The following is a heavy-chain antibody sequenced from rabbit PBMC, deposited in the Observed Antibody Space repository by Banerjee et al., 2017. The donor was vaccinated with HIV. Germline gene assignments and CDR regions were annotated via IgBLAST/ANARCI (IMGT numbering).Heavy chain of an antibody. D-gene: IGHD2-1*01. V-gene: IGHV1S40*01. CDR2: IYTGSGATT. CDR1: GFSFSSSYY. Sequence: QQLVESGGGLVKPGASLTLTCTASGFSFSSSYYMCWVRQAPGKGLEWIACIYTGSGATTYYASWAKGRFTISKTSSTTVTLQMTSLTAADTATYFCARASRNGDYYGSLHLWGPGTLVTVS. J-gene: IGHJ4*01. CDR3: ARASRNGDYYGSLHL.